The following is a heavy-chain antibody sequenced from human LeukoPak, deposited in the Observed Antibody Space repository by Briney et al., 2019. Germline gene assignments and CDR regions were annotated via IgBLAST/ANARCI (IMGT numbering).Heavy chain of an antibody. D-gene: IGHD3-3*01. CDR1: GGSISSSHYY. CDR2: IYYSGTT. CDR3: ARQISDYYYYYIDV. Sequence: TSETLSLTCTVSGGSISSSHYYWGWIRQPPGKGLEWIGTIYYSGTTYYNPSLESRATMSADTSKNQFSLTLRSVTAADTAVYYCARQISDYYYYYIDVWGKGATVTVSS. V-gene: IGHV4-39*01. J-gene: IGHJ6*03.